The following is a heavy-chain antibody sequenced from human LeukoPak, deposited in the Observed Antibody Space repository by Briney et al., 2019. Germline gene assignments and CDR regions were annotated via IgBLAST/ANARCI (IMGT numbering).Heavy chain of an antibody. CDR1: GFTLSSSG. J-gene: IGHJ1*01. Sequence: GGSLRLSCAASGFTLSSSGMHWVRQAPGKGLEWVALISYDGSNKYYADSVKGRFTISRDNSKNTLYLQMNSLRAEDTAVYYCARDPHRTYSSSWYGYFQHWGQGTLVTVSS. D-gene: IGHD6-13*01. V-gene: IGHV3-30*19. CDR2: ISYDGSNK. CDR3: ARDPHRTYSSSWYGYFQH.